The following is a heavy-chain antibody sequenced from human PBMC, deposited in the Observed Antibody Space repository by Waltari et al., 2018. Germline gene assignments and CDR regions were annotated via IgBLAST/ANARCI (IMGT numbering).Heavy chain of an antibody. CDR3: AKAYYHDKSDYSPGY. Sequence: EVQLLESGGGLVQPGGSLRLSRAASGLTLRNYAMSWVRQVPGKGLECISAMSGSVGYKYYADSVKGRFTISGDNSRNTLYLQMNSLRAEDTAVYYCAKAYYHDKSDYSPGYWGQGTLVRVSS. V-gene: IGHV3-23*01. J-gene: IGHJ4*02. CDR1: GLTLRNYA. D-gene: IGHD3-22*01. CDR2: MSGSVGYK.